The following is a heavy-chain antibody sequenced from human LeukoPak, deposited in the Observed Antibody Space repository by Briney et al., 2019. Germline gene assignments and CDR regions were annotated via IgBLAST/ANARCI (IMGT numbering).Heavy chain of an antibody. Sequence: GESLKISCKGSGYSFTSYWIGWVRQMPGKGLGWMGIIYPGDSDTRYSPSFQGQVTISADKSINTAYLQWSSLQASDTAMYYCASRFPDHCINGVCYERDYWGQGTLVTVSS. J-gene: IGHJ4*02. CDR3: ASRFPDHCINGVCYERDY. CDR2: IYPGDSDT. CDR1: GYSFTSYW. D-gene: IGHD2-8*01. V-gene: IGHV5-51*01.